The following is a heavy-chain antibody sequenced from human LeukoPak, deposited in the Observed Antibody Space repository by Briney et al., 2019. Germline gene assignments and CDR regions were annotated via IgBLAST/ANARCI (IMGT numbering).Heavy chain of an antibody. D-gene: IGHD3-10*01. V-gene: IGHV3-33*01. Sequence: PGGSLRLSCAPSGFTFSNYGMRCLRQAPGKGLEWVAIIWYDGSNKYYADSVKGRFTISRDNSKNTLYLQMNSLRAEDTAVYYRPRDMGYYDPWGQGTLVTVSS. CDR2: IWYDGSNK. CDR1: GFTFSNYG. CDR3: PRDMGYYDP. J-gene: IGHJ5*02.